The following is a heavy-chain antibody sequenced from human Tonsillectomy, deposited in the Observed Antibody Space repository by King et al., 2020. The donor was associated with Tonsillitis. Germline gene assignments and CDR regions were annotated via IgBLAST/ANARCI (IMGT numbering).Heavy chain of an antibody. J-gene: IGHJ3*02. CDR1: GYSFTSYW. V-gene: IGHV5-10-1*03. CDR3: ARHLCPYSSSCGSIRSEDAFDI. CDR2: IDPSDSYT. D-gene: IGHD6-13*01. Sequence: VQLVESGAEVKKPGESLRISCKGSGYSFTSYWISWVRQMPGKGLEWMGRIDPSDSYTNYSPSFQGHVTISADKSISTAYLQWSSLKASDTAMYYCARHLCPYSSSCGSIRSEDAFDIWGQGTMVTVSS.